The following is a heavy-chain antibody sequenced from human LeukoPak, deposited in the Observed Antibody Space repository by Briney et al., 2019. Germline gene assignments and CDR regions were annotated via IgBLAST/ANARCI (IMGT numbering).Heavy chain of an antibody. CDR3: ARQIVSGYSQWDD. J-gene: IGHJ4*02. CDR2: IYPGDSDT. D-gene: IGHD3-22*01. V-gene: IGHV5-51*01. Sequence: GESLKISCKGSGYSFTSYWIGWVRQMPGKGLEWMGIIYPGDSDTRYSPSFQGQVAISADKSISAAYLQWSSLKASDTAMYYCARQIVSGYSQWDDWGQGTLVTVSS. CDR1: GYSFTSYW.